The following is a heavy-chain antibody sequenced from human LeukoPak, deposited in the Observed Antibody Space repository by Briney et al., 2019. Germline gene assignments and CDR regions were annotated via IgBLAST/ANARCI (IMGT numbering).Heavy chain of an antibody. D-gene: IGHD3-10*01. CDR1: GGFISSGGYY. CDR3: ARGDGWFGKL. Sequence: PSETLSLTCTVSGGFISSGGYYWSWIRQHPGKGLEWIGYIYYSGSTYYNPSLKSRVTISVDTSKNQFSLKLSSVTAADTAVYYCARGDGWFGKLWGQGTLVTVSS. V-gene: IGHV4-31*03. CDR2: IYYSGST. J-gene: IGHJ4*02.